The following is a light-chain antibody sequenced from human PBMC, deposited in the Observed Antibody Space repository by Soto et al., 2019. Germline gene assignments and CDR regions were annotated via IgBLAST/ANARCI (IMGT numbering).Light chain of an antibody. Sequence: EIVLTHSPATLSLSTGERATLSCRASQTVSSSLAWYQQKPGQAPRLLIYEASNRATGIPARFSGSGSGADFTLTISSLEPEDFALYYCQQHINLPLTFGGGTKVDI. CDR1: QTVSSS. J-gene: IGKJ4*01. CDR3: QQHINLPLT. V-gene: IGKV3-11*01. CDR2: EAS.